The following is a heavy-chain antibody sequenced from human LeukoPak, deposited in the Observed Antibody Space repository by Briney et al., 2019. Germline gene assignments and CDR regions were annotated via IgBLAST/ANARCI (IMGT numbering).Heavy chain of an antibody. V-gene: IGHV5-51*01. J-gene: IGHJ4*02. Sequence: GESLKISCKGSGYSFISYWIAWVRQMPGKGLEWMGIIYPGDSNTIYSPSFQGQVTISADRSISAAYLQWSSLKASDTAMYFCARRIAAAGNFDSWGQGTLVTVSS. CDR1: GYSFISYW. CDR2: IYPGDSNT. D-gene: IGHD6-13*01. CDR3: ARRIAAAGNFDS.